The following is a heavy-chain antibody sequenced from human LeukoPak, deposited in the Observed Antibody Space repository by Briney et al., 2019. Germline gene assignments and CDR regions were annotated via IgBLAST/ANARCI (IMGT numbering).Heavy chain of an antibody. CDR3: ARRLTQYDCFDP. Sequence: SQTLSLTCAISGDSVSSNSVTWNWIRQSPSRGLEWLGRTYYRSTWYNDYAVPVRGRITVNPDTSKNQFSLHLNSVTPEDTAVYYCARRLTQYDCFDPWGQGILVTVSS. CDR1: GDSVSSNSVT. J-gene: IGHJ5*02. D-gene: IGHD2-2*01. V-gene: IGHV6-1*01. CDR2: TYYRSTWYN.